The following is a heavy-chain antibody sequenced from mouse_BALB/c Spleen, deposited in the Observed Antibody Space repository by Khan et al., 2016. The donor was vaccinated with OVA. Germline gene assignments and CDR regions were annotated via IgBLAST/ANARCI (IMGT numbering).Heavy chain of an antibody. D-gene: IGHD1-2*01. CDR2: INPYNGAS. CDR1: GYSFTDYT. CDR3: ARSGYGGFAL. J-gene: IGHJ3*01. V-gene: IGHV1-18*01. Sequence: VQLKESGPELVKPGDSMKISCKASGYSFTDYTMNWVKQSHGKNLEWIGLINPYNGASNYKQKFKGKATLTVDKSSSTAYMELLSLTSEDSAVYYCARSGYGGFALWGQGTLVTVSA.